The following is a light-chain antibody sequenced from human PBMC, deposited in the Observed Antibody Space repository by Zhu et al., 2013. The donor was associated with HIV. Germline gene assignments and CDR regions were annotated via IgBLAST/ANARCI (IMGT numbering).Light chain of an antibody. J-gene: IGLJ1*01. CDR2: DNN. V-gene: IGLV1-51*01. CDR3: GTWDSSLSAYV. Sequence: QSLLTQPPSVSGAPGQRVTISCTGTSSNIGADYDVHWYQQLPGKAPKLLIYDNNKRPSGIPDRFSGSKSGTSANLDITGLQTGDEADYYCGTWDSSLSAYVFGTGTKVTVL. CDR1: SSNIGADYD.